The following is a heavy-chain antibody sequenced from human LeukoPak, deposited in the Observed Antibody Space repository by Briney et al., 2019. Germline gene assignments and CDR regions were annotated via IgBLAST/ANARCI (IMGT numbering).Heavy chain of an antibody. J-gene: IGHJ4*02. Sequence: ASVKVSCRVSGYTLTKLSIHWVRQAPGKGLEWMGGFDPEDLKPIYAQKFQGRVTMTQDTTSDTAYMELSSLRTEDTAVYYCAREGLAEELDYWGQGTLVTVSS. D-gene: IGHD3/OR15-3a*01. CDR3: AREGLAEELDY. CDR1: GYTLTKLS. CDR2: FDPEDLKP. V-gene: IGHV1-24*01.